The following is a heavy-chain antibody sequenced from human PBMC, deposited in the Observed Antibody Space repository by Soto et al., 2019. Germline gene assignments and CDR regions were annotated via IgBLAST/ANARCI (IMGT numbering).Heavy chain of an antibody. CDR1: GFTLSSYS. J-gene: IGHJ4*02. V-gene: IGHV3-48*02. CDR3: ARETGLRGSGWSYYFDF. D-gene: IGHD6-19*01. Sequence: EVQLVESGGGLVQPGGSLRLSCAASGFTLSSYSMHWVRQAPGKGLEWVSYISGSGGTIYYADSVKGRFTISRDNAKNSLSVQMNSLRDEDTAVYFCARETGLRGSGWSYYFDFWGQGTRVTVSS. CDR2: ISGSGGTI.